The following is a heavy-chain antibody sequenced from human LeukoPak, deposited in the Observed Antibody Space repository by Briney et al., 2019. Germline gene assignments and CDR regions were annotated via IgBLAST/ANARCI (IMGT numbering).Heavy chain of an antibody. D-gene: IGHD6-13*01. CDR1: GGSISSYY. J-gene: IGHJ6*02. CDR2: IYYSGST. V-gene: IGHV4-59*01. CDR3: ARVKQQLGRTYYYYYGMDV. Sequence: SETLSLTCTVSGGSISSYYWSWIRQPPGKGLERIGYIYYSGSTNYNPSLKSRVTISVDTSKNQFSLKLSSVTAADTAVYYCARVKQQLGRTYYYYYGMDVWGQGTTVTVSS.